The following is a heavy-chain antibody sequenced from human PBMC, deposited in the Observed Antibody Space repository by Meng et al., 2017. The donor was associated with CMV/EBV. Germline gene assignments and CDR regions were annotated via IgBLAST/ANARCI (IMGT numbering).Heavy chain of an antibody. V-gene: IGHV1-69*12. CDR3: ARGYYDSSGYNFDL. D-gene: IGHD3-22*01. Sequence: QVQRGQFGGGGKKPGAPVKVSCQASGGTFSSYAISWVRQAPGQGLEWMGGIIPIFGTANYAQKFQGRVTITADESTSTAYMELSSLRSEDTAVYYCARGYYDSSGYNFDLWGRGTLVTVSS. J-gene: IGHJ2*01. CDR2: IIPIFGTA. CDR1: GGTFSSYA.